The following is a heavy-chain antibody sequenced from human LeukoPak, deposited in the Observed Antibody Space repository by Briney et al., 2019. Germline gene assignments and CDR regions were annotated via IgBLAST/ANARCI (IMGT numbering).Heavy chain of an antibody. Sequence: PSETLSLTCAVSGYSISSGYYWGWIRQPPGKGLEWIGSIYHSGSTYYNPSLKSRVTISVDTSKNQFFLKLSSVTAADTAVYYCAIALVGATENWFDPWGQGTLVTVSS. CDR1: GYSISSGYY. D-gene: IGHD1-26*01. CDR2: IYHSGST. J-gene: IGHJ5*02. CDR3: AIALVGATENWFDP. V-gene: IGHV4-38-2*01.